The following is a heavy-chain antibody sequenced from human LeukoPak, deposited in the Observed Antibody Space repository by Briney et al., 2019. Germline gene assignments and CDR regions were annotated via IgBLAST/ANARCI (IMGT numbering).Heavy chain of an antibody. D-gene: IGHD2-21*02. J-gene: IGHJ4*02. Sequence: GGSLRLSCAASGFTFSSYAMSWVRQAPGKGLEWVSAISGSGGSTYYADSVKGRFTISRDNSKNTLYLQMNSLRAEDTAVYYCAKAASYCGGDCYPYYFDYWGQGTLITVSS. V-gene: IGHV3-23*01. CDR3: AKAASYCGGDCYPYYFDY. CDR2: ISGSGGST. CDR1: GFTFSSYA.